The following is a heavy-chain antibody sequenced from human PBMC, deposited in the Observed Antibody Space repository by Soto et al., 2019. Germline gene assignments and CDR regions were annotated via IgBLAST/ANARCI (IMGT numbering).Heavy chain of an antibody. V-gene: IGHV4-59*08. Sequence: SETLCLTCTVSGGYISNYYGSWIRKPPGKGLEWIGHIYYSGTTNYSPSLKSRVTISVDTSQNQFSLKLSSVTAADTAVYYCARQIAAAPYYFDYWGQGILVTVSS. CDR1: GGYISNYY. D-gene: IGHD6-13*01. J-gene: IGHJ4*02. CDR2: IYYSGTT. CDR3: ARQIAAAPYYFDY.